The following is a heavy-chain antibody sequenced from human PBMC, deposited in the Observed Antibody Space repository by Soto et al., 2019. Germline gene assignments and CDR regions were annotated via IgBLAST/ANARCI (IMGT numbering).Heavy chain of an antibody. CDR1: GFTFSSYW. Sequence: HPGGSLRLSCAASGFTFSSYWMSWVRQAPGKGLEWVANIKQDGSEKYYVDSVKGRFTISRDNAKNSLYLQMNSLRAEDTAVYYCARLGSGWYRQYFDYWGQGTLVTVSS. J-gene: IGHJ4*02. V-gene: IGHV3-7*01. CDR3: ARLGSGWYRQYFDY. D-gene: IGHD6-19*01. CDR2: IKQDGSEK.